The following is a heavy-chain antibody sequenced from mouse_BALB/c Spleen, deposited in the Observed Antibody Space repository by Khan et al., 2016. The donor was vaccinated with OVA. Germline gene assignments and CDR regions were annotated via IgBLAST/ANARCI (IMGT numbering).Heavy chain of an antibody. V-gene: IGHV3-8*02. J-gene: IGHJ3*01. D-gene: IGHD2-14*01. CDR3: ARSTNRYAFVY. CDR1: GDSITSGY. Sequence: EVQLQESGPSLVKPSQTLSLTCSVTGDSITSGYWNWIRKFPGHKLEYMGYMFYSGHTYYYPSLKSRISISQHTAKNQNYLQLNTLTTEDAATYYCARSTNRYAFVYWGQGTLVSVSA. CDR2: MFYSGHT.